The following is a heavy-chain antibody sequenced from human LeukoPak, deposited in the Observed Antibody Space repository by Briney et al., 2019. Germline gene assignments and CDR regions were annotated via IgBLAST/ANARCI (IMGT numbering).Heavy chain of an antibody. CDR3: ARSGGYATTWDY. CDR2: IFHSGST. Sequence: SETLSLTCTVSGGSISNYYWSWIRQPPGKGLEWIGFIFHSGSTNYNPSLKSRVSLSIDTAKNQLSLKLNSVTAADTALYYCARSGGYATTWDYWGQGTLVTVSS. CDR1: GGSISNYY. V-gene: IGHV4-59*08. J-gene: IGHJ4*02. D-gene: IGHD3-16*01.